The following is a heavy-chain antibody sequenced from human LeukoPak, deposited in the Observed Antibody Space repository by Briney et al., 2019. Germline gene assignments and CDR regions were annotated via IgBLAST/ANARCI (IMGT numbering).Heavy chain of an antibody. D-gene: IGHD3-3*01. V-gene: IGHV3-21*04. J-gene: IGHJ4*02. Sequence: GGSLRLSCAASGFTFSSHTINWVRQAPGKGLEWVSSISSSSDYIHYADSVKGRFTISRDNAKNSLYLQMNSLRAEDTAVYYCAKELSLRFLEWLLPVDYWGQGTLVTVSS. CDR2: ISSSSDYI. CDR3: AKELSLRFLEWLLPVDY. CDR1: GFTFSSHT.